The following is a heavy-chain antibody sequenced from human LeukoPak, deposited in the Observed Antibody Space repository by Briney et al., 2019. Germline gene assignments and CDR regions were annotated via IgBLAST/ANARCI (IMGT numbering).Heavy chain of an antibody. V-gene: IGHV4-59*01. CDR1: GGSISSYY. D-gene: IGHD1-26*01. Sequence: SETLSLTCTVSGGSISSYYWSWIRQPPGKGLEWIGYIYCSGSTNYNPSLKSRVTISVDTSKNQFSLKLSSVTAADTAVYYCARDGVGATIWGQGTMVTVSS. CDR2: IYCSGST. J-gene: IGHJ3*02. CDR3: ARDGVGATI.